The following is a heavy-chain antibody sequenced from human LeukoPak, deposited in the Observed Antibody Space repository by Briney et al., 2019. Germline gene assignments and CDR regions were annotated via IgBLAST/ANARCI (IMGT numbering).Heavy chain of an antibody. D-gene: IGHD3-22*01. CDR2: ISGSGGST. CDR1: GFTFSSYA. CDR3: AKVGSGYNGPDY. V-gene: IGHV3-23*01. J-gene: IGHJ4*02. Sequence: GGSLRLSRAASGFTFSSYAMSWVRQAPGKGLEWVSAISGSGGSTYYADSVKGRFTISRGNSKNTLYLQMNSLRAEDTAVYYCAKVGSGYNGPDYWGQGTLVTVSS.